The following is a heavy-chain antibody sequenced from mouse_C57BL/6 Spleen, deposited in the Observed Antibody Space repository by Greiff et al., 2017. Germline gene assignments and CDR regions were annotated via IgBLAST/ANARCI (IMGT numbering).Heavy chain of an antibody. D-gene: IGHD1-1*01. CDR3: ARSTTVVVFDY. Sequence: EVPLVESGGGLVKPGGSLKLSCAASGFTFSDYGMHWVRQAPEKGLEWVAYISSGSITIYYADKVKGRFTISRDKAKNTLFMQMTSLRSEDTAMYYCARSTTVVVFDYWGQGTTLTVSS. CDR2: ISSGSITI. CDR1: GFTFSDYG. V-gene: IGHV5-17*01. J-gene: IGHJ2*01.